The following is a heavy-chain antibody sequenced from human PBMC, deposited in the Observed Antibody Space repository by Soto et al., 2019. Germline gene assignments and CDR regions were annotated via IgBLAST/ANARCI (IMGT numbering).Heavy chain of an antibody. CDR1: GGSFSGYY. D-gene: IGHD2-8*02. CDR2: INHSGST. V-gene: IGHV4-34*01. J-gene: IGHJ4*02. CDR3: ARDKITGLFVY. Sequence: SETLSLTCAVYGGSFSGYYWTWIRQPPGTGLEWNGEINHSGSTNYNPSLKSRVTISVDTSKNQFSLKLTSVTAADTAVYYCARDKITGLFVYWGQGTLVTVSS.